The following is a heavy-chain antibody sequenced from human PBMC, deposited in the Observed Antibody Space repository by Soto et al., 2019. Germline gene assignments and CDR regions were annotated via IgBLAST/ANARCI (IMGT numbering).Heavy chain of an antibody. D-gene: IGHD4-17*01. Sequence: SETLSLTCTVSGASIITDNYFWVWIRQSPRRGLELIGSISYSGRTYDNPSLQSRVTIPIDASKNQFSLKLTPVTTADTAVYYCARRRASDYGGNHHPYYFDRWGQGALVTVSS. CDR3: ARRRASDYGGNHHPYYFDR. CDR1: GASIITDNYF. V-gene: IGHV4-39*01. CDR2: ISYSGRT. J-gene: IGHJ4*02.